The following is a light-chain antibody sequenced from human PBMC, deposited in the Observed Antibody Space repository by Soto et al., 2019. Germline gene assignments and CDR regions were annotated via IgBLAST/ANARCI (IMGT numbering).Light chain of an antibody. CDR2: SAS. Sequence: EIVLTQSPGTQSLSPGERATLSCRAGQGVTSAFLAWYQQTPGQAPRLLIHSASSRAAGIPDRFSGSGSGTDFTLIISRLEPEDFAVYYCQQHGSSPPTFGQGTKLEIK. V-gene: IGKV3-20*01. CDR1: QGVTSAF. CDR3: QQHGSSPPT. J-gene: IGKJ2*01.